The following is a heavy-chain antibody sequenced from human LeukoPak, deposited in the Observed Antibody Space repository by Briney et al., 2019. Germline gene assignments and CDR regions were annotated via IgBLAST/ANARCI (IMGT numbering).Heavy chain of an antibody. D-gene: IGHD2-21*02. Sequence: SESLSLTCTVSGGSISSYYWTWIRQPPGKGLEWIGYIHYSGSSRSHPSLNSRVTMSVDTSKSQFSLKLTSVTAADTAVDYCPRGRRTAVVTDFDYWGQGILVTVSS. CDR1: GGSISSYY. CDR2: IHYSGSS. CDR3: PRGRRTAVVTDFDY. V-gene: IGHV4-59*01. J-gene: IGHJ4*02.